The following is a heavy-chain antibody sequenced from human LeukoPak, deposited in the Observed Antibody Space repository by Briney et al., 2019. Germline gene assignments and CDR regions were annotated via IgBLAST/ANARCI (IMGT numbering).Heavy chain of an antibody. Sequence: PSETLSLTCAVYGGYFSGYYWSWIRQPPGKGLEWIGEINHSGSTNYNPSLKSRVAISVDTSKNQFSLKLSSVTAAATAVYYCARGLTSEYQRPRKKTHNWFDPWGQGTLVTVSS. CDR2: INHSGST. J-gene: IGHJ5*02. V-gene: IGHV4-34*01. CDR1: GGYFSGYY. D-gene: IGHD2-2*01. CDR3: ARGLTSEYQRPRKKTHNWFDP.